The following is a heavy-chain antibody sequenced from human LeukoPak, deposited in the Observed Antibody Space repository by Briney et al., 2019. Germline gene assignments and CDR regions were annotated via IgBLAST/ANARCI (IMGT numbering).Heavy chain of an antibody. CDR3: ARVEEGYGSGRRENYYYYYMDV. V-gene: IGHV3-21*01. D-gene: IGHD3-10*01. J-gene: IGHJ6*03. CDR2: ITSSSSYV. CDR1: GFTFSTYN. Sequence: PGGSLRLSCEASGFTFSTYNMNWVRQAPGKRLEWVSSITSSSSYVFYADSVKGRFTISRDNAKNSLYLQMNSLRAEDTAVYYCARVEEGYGSGRRENYYYYYMDVWGKGTTVTISS.